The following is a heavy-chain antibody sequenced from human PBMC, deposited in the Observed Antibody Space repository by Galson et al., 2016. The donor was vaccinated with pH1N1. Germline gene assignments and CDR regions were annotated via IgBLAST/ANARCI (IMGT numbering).Heavy chain of an antibody. Sequence: SLRPSCAASGFTLSCCAMHWVRQAPGKGLECVALISKDGNNVYYADSVKGRFTISRDSSNNTLYLQMNSLRTEDTAIYYCARSRDFSFDYWGQGAPVTVAS. CDR2: ISKDGNNV. D-gene: IGHD4-11*01. CDR3: ARSRDFSFDY. J-gene: IGHJ4*02. CDR1: GFTLSCCA. V-gene: IGHV3-30*04.